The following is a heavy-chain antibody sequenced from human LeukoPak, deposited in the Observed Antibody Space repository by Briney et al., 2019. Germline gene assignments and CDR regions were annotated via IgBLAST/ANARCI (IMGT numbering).Heavy chain of an antibody. V-gene: IGHV1-2*06. CDR3: ARGAAVGQTRDY. Sequence: ASVKVSCKASGYTFTGYYIHWVRQAPGQGLEWMGRINPNSGYRNYPQKFQGRVTMTRDTSISAAYMELSSLRSDDTAVYYCARGAAVGQTRDYWGQGTLVTVSS. J-gene: IGHJ4*02. CDR2: INPNSGYR. CDR1: GYTFTGYY. D-gene: IGHD6-13*01.